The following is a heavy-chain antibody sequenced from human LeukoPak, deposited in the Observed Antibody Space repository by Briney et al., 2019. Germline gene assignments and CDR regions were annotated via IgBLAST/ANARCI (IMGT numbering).Heavy chain of an antibody. J-gene: IGHJ4*02. D-gene: IGHD6-19*01. V-gene: IGHV3-11*05. Sequence: GGSLRLSCAVSGFTFCDYYMTWIRQAPGKGLEWVSYISSSSTYTNYADSVKGRFTISRDNAKNSLYLQMNSLRAEDTAVYYCARERSYSRGWYLIDYWGQGTLVTVSS. CDR2: ISSSSTYT. CDR3: ARERSYSRGWYLIDY. CDR1: GFTFCDYY.